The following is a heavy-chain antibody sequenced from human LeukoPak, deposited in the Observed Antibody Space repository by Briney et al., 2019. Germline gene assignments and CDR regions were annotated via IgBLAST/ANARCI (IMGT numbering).Heavy chain of an antibody. J-gene: IGHJ4*02. D-gene: IGHD7-27*01. V-gene: IGHV3-74*01. CDR3: ARGLWGIDY. CDR1: GFTFNAYW. CDR2: IDTDGSAT. Sequence: PGGSLRLSCAASGFTFNAYWMHWVRQVPGKGLVWVSRIDTDGSATNYADSVQGRFTISRDNAENTLYLEMNSLRAEDTAVYYCARGLWGIDYWGQGTLVTVSS.